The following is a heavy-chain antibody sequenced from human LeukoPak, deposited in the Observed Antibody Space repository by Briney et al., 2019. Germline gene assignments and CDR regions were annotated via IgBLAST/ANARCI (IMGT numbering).Heavy chain of an antibody. D-gene: IGHD4-17*01. V-gene: IGHV4-4*02. CDR1: DDPISSTNW. J-gene: IGHJ4*02. Sequence: SETLSLTCAVSDDPISSTNWWHWVRQPPGKGLEWIGEIYHTGSTNNNPSLTSRVTISVDKSKNQFSLKLSSVTAADTAVYYCARGLVTTGRSSFDNWGQGTLVTVSS. CDR2: IYHTGST. CDR3: ARGLVTTGRSSFDN.